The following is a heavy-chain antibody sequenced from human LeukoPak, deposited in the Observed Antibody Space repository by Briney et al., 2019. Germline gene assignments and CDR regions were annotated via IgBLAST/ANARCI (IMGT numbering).Heavy chain of an antibody. Sequence: GGSLRLSCAASGFTFSDYYMSWIRRAPGKGLEWVSYISSSGSTIYYAGSVKGRFTISRENAKNSVYLQMDNLRAGDTAVYYCVRESNDFLTSYYDYWGQGILVTVSS. CDR1: GFTFSDYY. J-gene: IGHJ4*02. CDR2: ISSSGSTI. V-gene: IGHV3-11*04. CDR3: VRESNDFLTSYYDY. D-gene: IGHD3-9*01.